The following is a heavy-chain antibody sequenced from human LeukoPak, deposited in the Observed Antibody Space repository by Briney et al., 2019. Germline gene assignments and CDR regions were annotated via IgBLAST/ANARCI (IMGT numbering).Heavy chain of an antibody. CDR1: GYTFTGYY. CDR2: IYPNSGAT. J-gene: IGHJ4*02. CDR3: GTLLSNGPFDY. V-gene: IGHV1-2*02. Sequence: ASVKVSCKASGYTFTGYYMHWVRQAPGQGLEWMGWIYPNSGATKYAQKFQGRVTMTRDTSISTAYMELSGLRSDDTTVYYCGTLLSNGPFDYWGQGSLVTVSS.